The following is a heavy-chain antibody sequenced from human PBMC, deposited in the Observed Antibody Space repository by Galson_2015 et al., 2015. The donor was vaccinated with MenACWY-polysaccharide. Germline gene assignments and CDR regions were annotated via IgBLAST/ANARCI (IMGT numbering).Heavy chain of an antibody. CDR2: IRSKAYGGTP. V-gene: IGHV3-49*03. J-gene: IGHJ3*02. Sequence: SLRLSCAASGFNFGDYGMIWIRQAPGKGLEWISLIRSKAYGGTPASAASGKGRFTMSSDDSKRIAYLQMNSLNTEDTAVYYCTRFSAYFHDSSCSFDAFDIWGQGTMVTVSS. D-gene: IGHD3-22*01. CDR1: GFNFGDYG. CDR3: TRFSAYFHDSSCSFDAFDI.